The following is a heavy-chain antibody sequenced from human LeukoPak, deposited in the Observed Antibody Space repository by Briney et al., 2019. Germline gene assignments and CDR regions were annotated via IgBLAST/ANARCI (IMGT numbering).Heavy chain of an antibody. J-gene: IGHJ4*02. CDR2: IYYSGST. D-gene: IGHD6-19*01. Sequence: SETLSLTCTVSGGSISSSSYYWGWIRQPPGKGLEWIGSIYYSGSTYYNPSLKSRVTISVDTSKNQFSLKLSSVTAADTAVYYCARDLLFRYSSGWIDYWGQGTLVTVSS. V-gene: IGHV4-39*07. CDR1: GGSISSSSYY. CDR3: ARDLLFRYSSGWIDY.